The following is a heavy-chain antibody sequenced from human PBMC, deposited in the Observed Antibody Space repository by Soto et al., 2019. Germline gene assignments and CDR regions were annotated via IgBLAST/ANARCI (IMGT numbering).Heavy chain of an antibody. CDR1: GFNFAKFA. Sequence: GGSLRLSCAASGFNFAKFAMNWVRQAPGQGLEWVSAISGGGSTTYYADSVKGRFTISKDNSRISVHLQRDSLRAEDTAIYYCAKGLEIVLMVQAASGSCGQGIPCTVS. J-gene: IGHJ5*02. CDR2: ISGGGSTT. D-gene: IGHD2-8*01. CDR3: AKGLEIVLMVQAASGS. V-gene: IGHV3-23*01.